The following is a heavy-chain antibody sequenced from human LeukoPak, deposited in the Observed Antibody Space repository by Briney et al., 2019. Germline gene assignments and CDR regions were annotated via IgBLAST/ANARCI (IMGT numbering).Heavy chain of an antibody. CDR1: GGSFNSYY. CDR2: IYTSGST. Sequence: SETLSLTCTVSGGSFNSYYWSWIRQPAGKGLEWIGRIYTSGSTNFNTSLKSRVTMSVDTSKKQFSLKLSSVTAADTAVYYCARDFADILTGYCTFAMDVWGQGTTVTVSS. J-gene: IGHJ6*02. D-gene: IGHD3-9*01. V-gene: IGHV4-4*07. CDR3: ARDFADILTGYCTFAMDV.